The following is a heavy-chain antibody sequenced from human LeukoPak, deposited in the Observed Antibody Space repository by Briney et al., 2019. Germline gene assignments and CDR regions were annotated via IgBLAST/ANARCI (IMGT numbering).Heavy chain of an antibody. CDR3: ARGLGRIAVYPY. CDR1: GGSFSGYY. Sequence: SETLSLTCAVYGGSFSGYYWSWIRQPPGKGLERIGEINHSGSTNYNPSLKSRVTISVDTSKNQFSLKLSSVTAADTAVYYCARGLGRIAVYPYWGQGTLVTVSS. CDR2: INHSGST. J-gene: IGHJ4*02. V-gene: IGHV4-34*01. D-gene: IGHD6-19*01.